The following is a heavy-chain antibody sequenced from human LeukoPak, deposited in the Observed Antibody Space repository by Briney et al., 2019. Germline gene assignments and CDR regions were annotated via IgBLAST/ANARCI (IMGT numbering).Heavy chain of an antibody. V-gene: IGHV1-2*02. Sequence: ASVKVSCKASGYTFTGYYMHWVRQAPGQGLEWMGWINPNSGGTNYAQKFQGRVTITADESTSTAYMELSSLRSEDTAVYYCASKTTGTTSFDYWGQGTPVTVSS. J-gene: IGHJ4*02. D-gene: IGHD1-1*01. CDR3: ASKTTGTTSFDY. CDR1: GYTFTGYY. CDR2: INPNSGGT.